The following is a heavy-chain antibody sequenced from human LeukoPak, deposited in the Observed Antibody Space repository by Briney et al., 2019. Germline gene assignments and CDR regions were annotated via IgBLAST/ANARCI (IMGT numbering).Heavy chain of an antibody. V-gene: IGHV4-30-4*08. J-gene: IGHJ4*02. Sequence: SETLSLTCTVSGDSISSGDYYWSWIRQPPGKGLEWIGYIYYSGNTFYNPSLKSRVTISVDTSKNQFSLKLSSVAAADTAVYYCVRTRYDLWSDYLGYYFDYWGLGTLVTVSS. CDR3: VRTRYDLWSDYLGYYFDY. CDR1: GDSISSGDYY. D-gene: IGHD3-3*01. CDR2: IYYSGNT.